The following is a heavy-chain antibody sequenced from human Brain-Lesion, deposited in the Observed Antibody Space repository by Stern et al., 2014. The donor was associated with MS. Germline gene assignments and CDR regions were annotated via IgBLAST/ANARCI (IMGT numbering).Heavy chain of an antibody. Sequence: EVQLVQSGGVLVQPGGSRKFSWAASGFTFGRYWRTWVRQAPGKGLEGVANIKEDGSEQYYVDSVKGRFTMSRDNAKNSLYLQMNSLRAEDTAVYYCARRVLVAMGGYPKTLDVWGRGTTVTVSS. V-gene: IGHV3-7*01. CDR1: GFTFGRYW. D-gene: IGHD2-2*01. CDR2: IKEDGSEQ. J-gene: IGHJ6*02. CDR3: ARRVLVAMGGYPKTLDV.